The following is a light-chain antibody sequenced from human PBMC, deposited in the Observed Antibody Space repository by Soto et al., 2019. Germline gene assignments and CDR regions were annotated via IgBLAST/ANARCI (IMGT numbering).Light chain of an antibody. J-gene: IGKJ4*01. Sequence: DIQLTQSAAALSAAVGGAFTITCGASQALSNYLAWYQQKPGKAPDLLIYSASTLQSGVPSRFSGSGSETEFSLTIRALQPEDFATYYCQQLSRYPLTFGGGTKVDIK. V-gene: IGKV1-9*01. CDR1: QALSNY. CDR2: SAS. CDR3: QQLSRYPLT.